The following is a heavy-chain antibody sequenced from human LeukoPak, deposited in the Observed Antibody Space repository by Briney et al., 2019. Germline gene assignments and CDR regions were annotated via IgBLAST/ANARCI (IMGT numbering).Heavy chain of an antibody. J-gene: IGHJ3*02. CDR1: GFTFGDYS. V-gene: IGHV3-49*03. Sequence: PGRSLRLPCTASGFTFGDYSMSWFRQAPGKAREWVGFTIRKAYGGTTEYAASVEGRFITSRDDSKSIAYLQMGSLKTEDTAVYYCTRGGANRNALDMWGEGTMVTVS. CDR2: TIRKAYGGTT. D-gene: IGHD1-26*01. CDR3: TRGGANRNALDM.